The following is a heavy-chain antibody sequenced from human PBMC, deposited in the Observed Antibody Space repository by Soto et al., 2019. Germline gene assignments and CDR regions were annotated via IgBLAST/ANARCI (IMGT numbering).Heavy chain of an antibody. J-gene: IGHJ4*02. CDR2: IYYSGST. D-gene: IGHD5-12*01. Sequence: QLQLQESGPGLVKPSETLSLTCTVSGGSISSSSYYWGWIRQPPGMGLEWIGTIYYSGSTYYNPDLKSRVTTALNTYKNRFSQKLSSVTAGDTAVYYGARQRPRDRVATIWSIDNGGQGTLVTVSS. CDR3: ARQRPRDRVATIWSIDN. V-gene: IGHV4-39*01. CDR1: GGSISSSSYY.